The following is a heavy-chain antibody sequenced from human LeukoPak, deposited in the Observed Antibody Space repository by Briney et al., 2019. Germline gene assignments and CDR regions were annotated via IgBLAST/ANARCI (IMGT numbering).Heavy chain of an antibody. V-gene: IGHV3-23*01. CDR1: GFTFSSYA. Sequence: QPGRSLRLSCAASGFTFSSYAMSWVRQAPGKGLEWVSAISGSGGSTYYADSVKGRFTISRDNSKNTLYLQMNSLRAEDTAVYYCASPGGARIQLWSLDYWGQGTLVTVSS. CDR2: ISGSGGST. CDR3: ASPGGARIQLWSLDY. D-gene: IGHD5-18*01. J-gene: IGHJ4*02.